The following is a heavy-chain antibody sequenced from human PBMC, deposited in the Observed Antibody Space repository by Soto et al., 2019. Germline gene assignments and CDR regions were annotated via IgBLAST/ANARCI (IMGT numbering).Heavy chain of an antibody. D-gene: IGHD5-18*01. CDR2: VKQDGSEE. CDR3: AALDTAMVKTAGY. V-gene: IGHV3-7*02. J-gene: IGHJ4*02. Sequence: GGSLRLSCAASGFTFSSYAMSWVRQAPGKGLEWVANVKQDGSEEYYVESVKGRFTISRDNAKNSLYLQMNSLRAEDTAVYYCAALDTAMVKTAGYWGQGTLVTVSS. CDR1: GFTFSSYA.